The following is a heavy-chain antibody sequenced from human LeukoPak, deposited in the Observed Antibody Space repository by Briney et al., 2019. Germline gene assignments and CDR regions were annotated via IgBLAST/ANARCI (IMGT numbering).Heavy chain of an antibody. CDR2: MRGSGGST. D-gene: IGHD5-24*01. CDR3: TREVDTRSPY. V-gene: IGHV3-23*01. J-gene: IGHJ4*02. CDR1: GFTFSSYA. Sequence: GGSLTLSCASSGFTFSSYAMSWVRQAPGEGLEWVSAMRGSGGSTYYANSVKGRFTISRDNSKNTQYLQMNSLRAEDTAVYYSTREVDTRSPYWGQGTLVTVSS.